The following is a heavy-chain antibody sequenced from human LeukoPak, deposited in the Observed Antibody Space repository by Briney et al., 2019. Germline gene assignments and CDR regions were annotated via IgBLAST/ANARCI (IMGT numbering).Heavy chain of an antibody. D-gene: IGHD2-15*01. CDR3: ARNLYCSGGSCYIGEIDY. V-gene: IGHV1-46*01. Sequence: GASVKVSCKASGYTFTSYYMHWLRQAPGQGLEWMGIINPSGGSTSYAQKFQGRVTMTRDTSTSTVYMELSSLRSEDTAVYYCARNLYCSGGSCYIGEIDYWGQGTLATVSS. CDR2: INPSGGST. J-gene: IGHJ4*02. CDR1: GYTFTSYY.